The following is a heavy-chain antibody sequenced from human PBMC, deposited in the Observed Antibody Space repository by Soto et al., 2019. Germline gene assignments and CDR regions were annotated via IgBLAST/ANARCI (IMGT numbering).Heavy chain of an antibody. CDR3: ARSPPRSLRFLEWLSRGYYGMDV. J-gene: IGHJ6*02. Sequence: SETLSLTCAVYGGSFSGYYWSWIRQPPGKGLEWIGEINHSGSTNYNPSLKSRVTISVDTSKNQFSLKLSSVTAADTAVYYCARSPPRSLRFLEWLSRGYYGMDVWGQGTTVTVSS. CDR2: INHSGST. CDR1: GGSFSGYY. D-gene: IGHD3-3*01. V-gene: IGHV4-34*01.